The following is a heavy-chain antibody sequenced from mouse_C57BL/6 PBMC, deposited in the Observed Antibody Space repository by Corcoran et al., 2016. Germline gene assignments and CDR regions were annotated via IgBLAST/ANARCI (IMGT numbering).Heavy chain of an antibody. CDR1: GYTFTDYN. Sequence: EVQLQQSGPELVKPGASVKIPCKASGYTFTDYNMDWVKQSHGKSLEWIGDINPNNGGTIYNQKFKGKATLTVDKSSSTAYMELRSLTSEDTAVYYCARDSSGFFPFAYWGQGTLVTVSA. CDR2: INPNNGGT. CDR3: ARDSSGFFPFAY. J-gene: IGHJ3*01. D-gene: IGHD3-2*02. V-gene: IGHV1-18*01.